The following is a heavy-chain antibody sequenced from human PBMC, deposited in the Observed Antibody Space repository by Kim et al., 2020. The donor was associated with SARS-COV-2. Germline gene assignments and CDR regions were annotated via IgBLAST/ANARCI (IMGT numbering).Heavy chain of an antibody. CDR2: IIPILGIA. CDR1: GGTFSSYA. D-gene: IGHD4-17*01. J-gene: IGHJ5*02. V-gene: IGHV1-69*04. CDR3: AREGDDYGDYVRGGGWFDP. Sequence: SVKVSCKASGGTFSSYAISWVRQAPGQGLEWMGRIIPILGIANYAQKFQGRVTITADKSTSTAYMELSSLRSEDTAVYYCAREGDDYGDYVRGGGWFDPWSRDPWSPSPQ.